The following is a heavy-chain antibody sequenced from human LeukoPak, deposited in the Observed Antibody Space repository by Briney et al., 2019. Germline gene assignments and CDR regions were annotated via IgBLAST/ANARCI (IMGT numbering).Heavy chain of an antibody. J-gene: IGHJ4*02. Sequence: SETLSLTCTVSGVSISSGDYYWSWIRQPPGKGLEWIGSIYYSGSTYYNPSLKSRVTISVDTSKNQFSLKLSSVTAADTAVYYCARRMVRGVISYFDYWGQGTLVTVSS. CDR1: GVSISSGDYY. D-gene: IGHD3-10*01. CDR2: IYYSGST. CDR3: ARRMVRGVISYFDY. V-gene: IGHV4-39*01.